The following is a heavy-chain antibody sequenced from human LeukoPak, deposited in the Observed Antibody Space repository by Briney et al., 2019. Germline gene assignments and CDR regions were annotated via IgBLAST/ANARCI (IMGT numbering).Heavy chain of an antibody. CDR1: GFTFSSYW. CDR2: IKQDGSEK. V-gene: IGHV3-7*03. CDR3: VFSFIVGARDY. Sequence: GGSLRLSCAASGFTFSSYWMSWVRQAPGKGLEWVANIKQDGSEKYYVDSVKGRFTISRDNSKNTLYLQMNSLRAEDTAVYYCVFSFIVGARDYWGQGTLVTVSS. D-gene: IGHD1-26*01. J-gene: IGHJ4*02.